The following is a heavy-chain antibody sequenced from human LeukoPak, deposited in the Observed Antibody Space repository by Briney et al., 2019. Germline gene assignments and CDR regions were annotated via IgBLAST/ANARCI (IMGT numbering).Heavy chain of an antibody. CDR1: GGSLSSYY. D-gene: IGHD2-2*02. V-gene: IGHV4-4*07. CDR3: ARGTPNQLLYHPFDY. Sequence: SETLSLTCTVSGGSLSSYYWSWIRQPAGKGLEGIGRIYTSGSTNYNPTLTGPATMSVDTSKNQFSLKLSSVTAADTAVYYCARGTPNQLLYHPFDYWGQGTLVTVSS. J-gene: IGHJ4*02. CDR2: IYTSGST.